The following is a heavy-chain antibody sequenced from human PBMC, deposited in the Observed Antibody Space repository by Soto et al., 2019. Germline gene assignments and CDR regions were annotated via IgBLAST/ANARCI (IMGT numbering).Heavy chain of an antibody. CDR3: ARGVAPYYFDY. D-gene: IGHD2-15*01. V-gene: IGHV1-3*05. CDR1: GYTFTSYA. J-gene: IGHJ4*02. CDR2: INAGNGNT. Sequence: QVQLVQSGAEEKKPGASVKVSCKASGYTFTSYAMHLVRQAPGQRLEWMGWINAGNGNTKYSQKFQGRVTITRDTSARKAYMELSSLRSEDTAVYYCARGVAPYYFDYWGQGTLVTVSS.